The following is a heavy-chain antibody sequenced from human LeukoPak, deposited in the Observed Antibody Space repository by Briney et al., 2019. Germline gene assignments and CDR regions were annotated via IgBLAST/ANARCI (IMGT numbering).Heavy chain of an antibody. J-gene: IGHJ4*02. CDR2: INPSGGST. V-gene: IGHV1-46*01. Sequence: ASVTVSCTASGYTFTSYYMHWVRQAPGQGLEWMGIINPSGGSTSYAQKFQGRVTMTRDTSTSTVYMELSSLRSEDTAVYYCAREGHYYDSSGYYPFYFDYWGQGTLVTVSS. CDR1: GYTFTSYY. D-gene: IGHD3-22*01. CDR3: AREGHYYDSSGYYPFYFDY.